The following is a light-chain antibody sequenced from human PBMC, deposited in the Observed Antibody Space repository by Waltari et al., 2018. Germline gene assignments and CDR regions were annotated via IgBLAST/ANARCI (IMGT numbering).Light chain of an antibody. CDR3: LQGRQTPFT. V-gene: IGKV2-28*01. J-gene: IGKJ2*01. CDR1: ESLFRSDKVRNY. Sequence: DIVMTQSLVSLSVTPGEPASISCTSSESLFRSDKVRNYLTWYLQKPGQSPHLLVYVGSTRASGVPDRFRGSGSDTDFILRISAVEAEDTGVYYCLQGRQTPFTFGQGTKLEI. CDR2: VGS.